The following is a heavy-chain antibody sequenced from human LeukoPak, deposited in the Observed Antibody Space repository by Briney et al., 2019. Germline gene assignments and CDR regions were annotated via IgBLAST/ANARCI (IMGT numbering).Heavy chain of an antibody. CDR1: GDSVSSNSAA. V-gene: IGHV6-1*01. D-gene: IGHD2-2*02. J-gene: IGHJ4*02. CDR2: TYYRSKLYN. Sequence: PSQTLSLTCAISGDSVSSNSAAWNWIRQSPSRGLEWLGSTYYRSKLYNDYAVSVKSRITNNPDTSKNQFSLQLNSVTPEDTAVYYCARARCSSTSCYSYNFDYWGQGTLVTVSS. CDR3: ARARCSSTSCYSYNFDY.